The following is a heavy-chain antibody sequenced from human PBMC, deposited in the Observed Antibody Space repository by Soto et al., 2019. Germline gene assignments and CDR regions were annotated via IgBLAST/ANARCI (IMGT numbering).Heavy chain of an antibody. V-gene: IGHV4-38-2*01. CDR2: IYHSGST. CDR1: GYFISSGYY. D-gene: IGHD1-1*01. Sequence: LSLTCAVSGYFISSGYYWGWVRQPPGKGLEWIGSIYHSGSTYYNPSLSSRVTISVDTSKNQFSLKLRSVTAADTAVYYCARGDMETNRDFDSWGQGTLVTVSS. J-gene: IGHJ4*02. CDR3: ARGDMETNRDFDS.